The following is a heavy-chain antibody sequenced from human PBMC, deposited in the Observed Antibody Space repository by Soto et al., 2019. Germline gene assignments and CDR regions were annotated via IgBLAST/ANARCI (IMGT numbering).Heavy chain of an antibody. V-gene: IGHV4-39*01. D-gene: IGHD3-3*01. CDR1: GGSIISSSYY. Sequence: SETLSLTCTVSGGSIISSSYYWGWIRQAPGKGLEWIGSIYYSGSTYYNPSLKSRVTISVDTSKNQFSLKLSSVTAADTAVYYCARQPYDFWSGYYYYYYYMDVWGKGTTVT. CDR2: IYYSGST. CDR3: ARQPYDFWSGYYYYYYYMDV. J-gene: IGHJ6*03.